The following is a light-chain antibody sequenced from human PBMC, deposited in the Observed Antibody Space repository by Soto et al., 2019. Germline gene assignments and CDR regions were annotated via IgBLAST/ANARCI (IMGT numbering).Light chain of an antibody. Sequence: EVVMTPSPATLSVSPWERATISFRASQSIHTSLAWYQQKPGQPPRLVVYDSTLRANGVPDRFGGSRSGTDFTLTISSLESEDFAVYYCQQRSNFITFGQGTRLEIK. CDR3: QQRSNFIT. J-gene: IGKJ5*01. V-gene: IGKV3-11*01. CDR1: QSIHTS. CDR2: DST.